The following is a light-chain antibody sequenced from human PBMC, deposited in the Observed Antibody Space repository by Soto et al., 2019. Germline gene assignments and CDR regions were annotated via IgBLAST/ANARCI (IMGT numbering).Light chain of an antibody. CDR1: QTISTS. CDR2: DAS. J-gene: IGKJ1*01. CDR3: HQSYLTPQT. Sequence: DIQLTQSPSSLSASVGDRVTVTCRASQTISTSLNWYQKEPGKAPKLLIYDASSLESGVPLRFSGTGFGTDFTLTISSLQPEDSATYYCHQSYLTPQTFGQGTKVEIK. V-gene: IGKV1-39*01.